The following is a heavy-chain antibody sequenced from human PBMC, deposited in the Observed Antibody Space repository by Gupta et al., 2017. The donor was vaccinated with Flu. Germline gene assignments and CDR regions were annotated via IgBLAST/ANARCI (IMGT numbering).Heavy chain of an antibody. J-gene: IGHJ6*02. CDR1: GGSISSYY. D-gene: IGHD6-13*01. CDR2: IYYSGST. Sequence: QVQLQESGPGLVKPSETLSLTCTVPGGSISSYYWIWIRQPPGKGLEWIGYIYYSGSTNYNPSLKSRVTISVDTSKNQFSLKLSSVTAADTAVYYCARVYSSSWRGEGYYYYYGMDVWGQGTTVTVSS. CDR3: ARVYSSSWRGEGYYYYYGMDV. V-gene: IGHV4-59*01.